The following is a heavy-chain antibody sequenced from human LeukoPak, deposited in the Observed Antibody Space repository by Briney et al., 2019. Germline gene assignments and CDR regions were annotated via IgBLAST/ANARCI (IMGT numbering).Heavy chain of an antibody. CDR3: ARDRPPRYSSRESWSYFDY. CDR2: IYYSGST. CDR1: GGSISSSSYY. J-gene: IGHJ4*02. D-gene: IGHD6-13*01. Sequence: SETLSLTCTVSGGSISSSSYYWGWIRQPPRKGLEWIGSIYYSGSTYYNPSLKSRVTISVDTSKNQFSLKLSSVTAADTAVYYCARDRPPRYSSRESWSYFDYWGQGTLVTVSS. V-gene: IGHV4-39*02.